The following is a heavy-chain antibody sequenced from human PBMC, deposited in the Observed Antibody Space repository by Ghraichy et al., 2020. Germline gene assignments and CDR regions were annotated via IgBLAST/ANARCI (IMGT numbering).Heavy chain of an antibody. CDR3: AGHSGGWYGKGWFDP. V-gene: IGHV3-53*01. Sequence: GESLRLSCAASGFTVSTNYMSWVRQAPGKGLEWVSVIYKDGRTYYADSVKGRFTISRDNSKNTLYLQMNSLRAEDTAVYYCAGHSGGWYGKGWFDPWGQGTLVTVSP. J-gene: IGHJ5*02. CDR1: GFTVSTNY. D-gene: IGHD6-19*01. CDR2: IYKDGRT.